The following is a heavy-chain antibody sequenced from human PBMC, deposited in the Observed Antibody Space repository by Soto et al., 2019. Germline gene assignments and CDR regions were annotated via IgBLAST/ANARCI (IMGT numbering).Heavy chain of an antibody. CDR3: ARGVVVTARGYWYFDL. J-gene: IGHJ2*01. D-gene: IGHD2-21*02. CDR1: GGTFSSYA. Sequence: QVQLVQSGAEVKKPGSSVKVSCKASGGTFSSYAISWVRQAPGQGLEWMGGLIPIFGTANYAQKFQGRVTITADESTSTAYRELSSLRAEATAVYYCARGVVVTARGYWYFDLWGRGTLVTVSS. V-gene: IGHV1-69*01. CDR2: LIPIFGTA.